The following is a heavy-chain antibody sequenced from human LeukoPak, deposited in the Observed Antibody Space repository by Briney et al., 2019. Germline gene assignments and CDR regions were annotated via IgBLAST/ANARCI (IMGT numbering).Heavy chain of an antibody. D-gene: IGHD6-19*01. CDR2: ISGSGGST. CDR3: AKLPGIAVAGGYLPASQGWDWFDP. Sequence: GGSLRLSCAASGFTFSSYAMSWVRQAPGKGLEWVSAISGSGGSTYYADSVKGRFTISRDNSKNTLYLQMNSLRAEDTAVYYCAKLPGIAVAGGYLPASQGWDWFDPWGQGTLVTVSS. J-gene: IGHJ5*02. V-gene: IGHV3-23*01. CDR1: GFTFSSYA.